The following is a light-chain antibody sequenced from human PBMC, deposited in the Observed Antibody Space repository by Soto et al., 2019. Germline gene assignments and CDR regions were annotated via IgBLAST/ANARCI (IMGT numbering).Light chain of an antibody. CDR1: SSNIGAGYD. Sequence: QSVLTQPPSVSGAPGQRVTISCTGSSSNIGAGYDVHWYQQLPGTAPKLLIYGNSNRPSGVPDRFSGSKSGTSASLAITGLQAEVESDYYCQSYDSSLIAFHVVGTGTKLTV. CDR3: QSYDSSLIAFHV. J-gene: IGLJ1*01. V-gene: IGLV1-40*01. CDR2: GNS.